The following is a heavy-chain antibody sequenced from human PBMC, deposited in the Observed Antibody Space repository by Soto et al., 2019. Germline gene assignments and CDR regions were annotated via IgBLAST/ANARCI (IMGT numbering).Heavy chain of an antibody. CDR3: AKDPYYYDSSGYYYVLSALDY. V-gene: IGHV3-23*01. J-gene: IGHJ4*02. Sequence: GSLRLSCAASGFTFSSYAMSWVRQAPGKGLEWVSAISGSGGSTYYADSVKGRFTISRDNSKNTLYLQMNSLRAEDTAAYYCAKDPYYYDSSGYYYVLSALDYWGQGTLVTVSS. CDR1: GFTFSSYA. D-gene: IGHD3-22*01. CDR2: ISGSGGST.